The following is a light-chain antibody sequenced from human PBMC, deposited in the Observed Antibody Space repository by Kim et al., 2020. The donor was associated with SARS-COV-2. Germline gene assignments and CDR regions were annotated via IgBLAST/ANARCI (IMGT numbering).Light chain of an antibody. V-gene: IGKV1-5*03. CDR2: QAS. Sequence: DVQMTQSPSTLSASVGDRVTITCRASQSVYTYLSWYQQKPGRAPRLLIYQASTYQGSIPPRFSAGGYGTEFTLTISDLRPEDSATYCCQHALHYPYTFGQGTKLEI. CDR3: QHALHYPYT. J-gene: IGKJ2*01. CDR1: QSVYTY.